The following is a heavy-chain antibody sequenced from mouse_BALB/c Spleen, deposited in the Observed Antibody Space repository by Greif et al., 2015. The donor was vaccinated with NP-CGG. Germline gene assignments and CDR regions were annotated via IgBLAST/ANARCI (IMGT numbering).Heavy chain of an antibody. V-gene: IGHV14-3*02. J-gene: IGHJ1*01. CDR3: ARVLTGYWSFDV. CDR1: GFNIKDTY. Sequence: VQLQQSGAELVKPGASVKLSCTASGFNIKDTYMHWVKQRPEQGLEWIGRIDRANGNTKYDPKFQGKATITADTSSNTAYMQLISLTSEDTAVYYCARVLTGYWSFDVWGAGTTVTVSS. D-gene: IGHD1-1*01. CDR2: IDRANGNT.